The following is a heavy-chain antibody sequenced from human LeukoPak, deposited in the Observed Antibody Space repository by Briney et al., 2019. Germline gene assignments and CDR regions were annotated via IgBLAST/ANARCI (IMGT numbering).Heavy chain of an antibody. CDR1: GFTFSSYS. Sequence: KPGGSLRLSCAASGFTFSSYSMNWVRQAPGKGLEWVSSISSSSSYIYYADSVKGRFTISRDNAKNSLYLQINSLRAEDTAVYYCAELGITMIGGVWGKGTTVTISS. CDR2: ISSSSSYI. CDR3: AELGITMIGGV. D-gene: IGHD3-10*02. J-gene: IGHJ6*04. V-gene: IGHV3-21*01.